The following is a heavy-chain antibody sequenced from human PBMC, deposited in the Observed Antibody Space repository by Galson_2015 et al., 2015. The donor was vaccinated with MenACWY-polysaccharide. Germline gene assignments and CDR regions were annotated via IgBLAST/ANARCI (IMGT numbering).Heavy chain of an antibody. CDR2: ISKSGDFI. J-gene: IGHJ6*02. Sequence: SLRLSCAASGFSLGAWYMSWIRQAPGKGLEWLSYISKSGDFIYYGDSVKGRFAISRDNAKNSVYLQLNSLEVEDTAIYYCARGHYGLDVWGQGTPVTVSS. CDR1: GFSLGAWY. V-gene: IGHV3-11*01. CDR3: ARGHYGLDV.